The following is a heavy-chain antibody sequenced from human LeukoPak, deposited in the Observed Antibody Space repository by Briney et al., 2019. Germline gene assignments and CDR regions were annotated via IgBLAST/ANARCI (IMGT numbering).Heavy chain of an antibody. D-gene: IGHD6-13*01. CDR3: AKDIGSSWPPPFDY. Sequence: GGSLRLSCAASGFTFSNYVMTWVRQAPGKGLEWVSAISGSGGKTYYADSVKGRFTISRDNSKNTLYLQMNSLRAEDTAVYYCAKDIGSSWPPPFDYWGQGTLVTVSS. J-gene: IGHJ4*02. CDR1: GFTFSNYV. V-gene: IGHV3-23*01. CDR2: ISGSGGKT.